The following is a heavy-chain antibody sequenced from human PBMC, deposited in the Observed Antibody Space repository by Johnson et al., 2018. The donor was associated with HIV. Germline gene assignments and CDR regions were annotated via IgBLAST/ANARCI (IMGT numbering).Heavy chain of an antibody. CDR1: GFTFSTYA. D-gene: IGHD3-10*01. V-gene: IGHV3-30-3*01. J-gene: IGHJ3*02. Sequence: QMQLVESGGGVVQPGRSLRLSCAASGFTFSTYAMHWVRQAPGKGLEWVALISYDGSNKYYADSVKGRFTISRDNSKNTLFLQMIRLRAEDTAVYYCARECYGWGRNDGFDIWGQGTMVTVSS. CDR2: ISYDGSNK. CDR3: ARECYGWGRNDGFDI.